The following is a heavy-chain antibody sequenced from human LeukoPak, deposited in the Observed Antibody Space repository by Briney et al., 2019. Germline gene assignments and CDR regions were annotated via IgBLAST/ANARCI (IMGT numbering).Heavy chain of an antibody. CDR3: ARSGYGYHFDY. V-gene: IGHV4-39*01. J-gene: IGHJ4*02. CDR2: IYYSGST. CDR1: GGSISSSSYY. D-gene: IGHD5-18*01. Sequence: SETLSLTRTVSGGSISSSSYYWGWIRQPPGKGLEWIGSIYYSGSTYYNPSLKSRVTISVDTSKNQFSLKLSSVTAADTAVYYCARSGYGYHFDYWGQGTLVTVSS.